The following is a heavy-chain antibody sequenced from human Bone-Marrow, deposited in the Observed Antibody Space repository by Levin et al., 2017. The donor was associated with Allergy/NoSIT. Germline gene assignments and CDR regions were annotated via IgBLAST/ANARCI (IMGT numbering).Heavy chain of an antibody. Sequence: PSETLSLTCTVSGGSISSSSYYWGWIRQPPGKGLEWIGSIYYSGSTYYNPSLKSRVTISVDTSKNQFSLKLSSVTAADTAVYYCARQGITMVRGVIITSWFDPWGQGTLVTVSS. V-gene: IGHV4-39*01. CDR3: ARQGITMVRGVIITSWFDP. D-gene: IGHD3-10*01. J-gene: IGHJ5*02. CDR2: IYYSGST. CDR1: GGSISSSSYY.